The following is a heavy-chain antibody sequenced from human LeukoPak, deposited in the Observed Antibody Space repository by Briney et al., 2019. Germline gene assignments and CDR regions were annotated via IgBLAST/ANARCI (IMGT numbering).Heavy chain of an antibody. CDR3: ARTNFWSGGLDY. J-gene: IGHJ4*02. CDR1: GGSFSGYY. CDR2: INHSGST. V-gene: IGHV4-34*01. Sequence: SETLSLTCAVYGGSFSGYYWSWIRQPPGKGLEWIGEINHSGSTNYNPSLKSRVTISVDTSKNQFSLKLSSVTAADTAVYYCARTNFWSGGLDYWGQGTLVTVSS. D-gene: IGHD3-3*01.